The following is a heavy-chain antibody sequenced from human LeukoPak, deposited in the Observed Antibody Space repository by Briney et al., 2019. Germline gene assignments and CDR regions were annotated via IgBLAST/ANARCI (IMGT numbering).Heavy chain of an antibody. V-gene: IGHV4-30-2*02. Sequence: SETLSLTCAVSGGSISSGGYSWSWIRQPPGKGLEWIGYIYHSGSTYYNPSLKSRVTISVDRSKNQFSLKLSSVTAADTAVYFLAAGLLWRTTCPFCYWGQGTLGTGSS. J-gene: IGHJ4*01. CDR3: AAGLLWRTTCPFCY. CDR1: GGSISSGGYS. D-gene: IGHD2-2*01. CDR2: IYHSGST.